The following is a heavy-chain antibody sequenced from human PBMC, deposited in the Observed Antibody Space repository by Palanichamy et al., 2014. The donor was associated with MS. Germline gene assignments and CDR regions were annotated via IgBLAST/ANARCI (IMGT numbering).Heavy chain of an antibody. CDR3: TKDRDTTGYSL. CDR2: ITANGDRT. CDR1: GFTFDDYA. V-gene: IGHV3-43*02. J-gene: IGHJ4*02. D-gene: IGHD3-22*01. Sequence: QLVESWGRVVQPGGSLRLSCAASGFTFDDYAMHWVRQAPGKGLEWVCFITANGDRTYYADSVRGRFAISRDSSRKSLYLQMNSLTTEDTALYYCTKDRDTTGYSLWGQGTLVTVSS.